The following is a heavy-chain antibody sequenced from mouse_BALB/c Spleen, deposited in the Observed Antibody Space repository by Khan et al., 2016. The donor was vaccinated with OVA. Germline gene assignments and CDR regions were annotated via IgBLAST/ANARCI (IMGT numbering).Heavy chain of an antibody. V-gene: IGHV2-9*02. CDR1: GFALTSYG. J-gene: IGHJ4*01. D-gene: IGHD2-3*01. CDR2: IWAGGST. Sequence: QVQLKESGPGLVAPSQSLSITCTVSGFALTSYGVHWVRQPPGKGLEWLGVIWAGGSTNYNSALMSRLTISKDNSNSHVFLKMNSLQTDDTAMYYCARFHDGYYYNVDYWGQGTSVTVSS. CDR3: ARFHDGYYYNVDY.